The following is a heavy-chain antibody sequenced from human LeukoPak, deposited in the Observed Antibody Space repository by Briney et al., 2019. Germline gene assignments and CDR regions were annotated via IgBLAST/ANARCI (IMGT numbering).Heavy chain of an antibody. Sequence: KPSETLSLTCTVSGDSISPYYWSWMRQPVGKGLEWIGRIYASGSTNYNPSHNPSLESRVTMSVDTSNNQFSLNLSSVTAADTAVYYCARDSGYDLSWGQGTLVTVSS. V-gene: IGHV4-4*07. CDR3: ARDSGYDLS. D-gene: IGHD5-12*01. J-gene: IGHJ5*02. CDR2: IYASGST. CDR1: GDSISPYY.